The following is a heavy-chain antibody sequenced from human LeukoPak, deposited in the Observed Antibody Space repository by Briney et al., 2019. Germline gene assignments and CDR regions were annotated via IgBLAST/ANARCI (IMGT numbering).Heavy chain of an antibody. CDR2: IYGGGGT. V-gene: IGHV3-66*01. CDR1: GFSVSNNY. CDR3: ARAFQYGSGSHPYSL. Sequence: PGGSLRLSCAASGFSVSNNYMSWVRQPPGKELEWVSGIYGGGGTYYADSVKGRFTISRDNFKNTVYLQVYSLRAEDTAMYYCARAFQYGSGSHPYSLWGQGTVVTVSS. D-gene: IGHD3-10*01. J-gene: IGHJ4*02.